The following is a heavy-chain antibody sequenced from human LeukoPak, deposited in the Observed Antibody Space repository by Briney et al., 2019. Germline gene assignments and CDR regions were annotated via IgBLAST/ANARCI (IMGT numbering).Heavy chain of an antibody. CDR3: ARDKITMVRGVSFDP. D-gene: IGHD3-10*01. Sequence: ASMKVSCKASGYTFTGYYMHWVRQAPGQGLEWMGRINPNSGGTNYAQKFQGRVTMTRDTSISTAYMELSRLRSDDTAVYYCARDKITMVRGVSFDPWGQGTLVTVSS. CDR1: GYTFTGYY. CDR2: INPNSGGT. J-gene: IGHJ5*02. V-gene: IGHV1-2*06.